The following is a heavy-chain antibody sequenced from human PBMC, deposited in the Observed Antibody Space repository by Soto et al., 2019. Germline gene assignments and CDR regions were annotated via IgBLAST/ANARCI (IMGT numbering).Heavy chain of an antibody. V-gene: IGHV5-51*01. CDR1: GYMFTNYW. Sequence: GESLKISCKGSGYMFTNYWIGWVRQMPGKGLEWMGIIHGGDSNTRYSPSFDGQVTISTDKSINTAYLQWSSLKASDTAMYYCARRVTSSTGWDYWGQGTLVTVSS. D-gene: IGHD6-19*01. CDR2: IHGGDSNT. CDR3: ARRVTSSTGWDY. J-gene: IGHJ4*02.